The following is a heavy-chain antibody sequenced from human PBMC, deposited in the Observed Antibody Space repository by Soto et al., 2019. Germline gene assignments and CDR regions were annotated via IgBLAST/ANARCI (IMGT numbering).Heavy chain of an antibody. CDR1: GYTFTSYD. D-gene: IGHD3-3*01. CDR2: MNPNSGNT. J-gene: IGHJ6*03. V-gene: IGHV1-8*01. Sequence: QVQLVQSGAEVKKPGASVKVSCKASGYTFTSYDINWVRQATGQGLEWMGWMNPNSGNTGYAQKFQARVTMTRNTSISTAYMQLSSLRSEDTAVYYCARMGVATYYYYYYMDVWGKGTTVTVSS. CDR3: ARMGVATYYYYYYMDV.